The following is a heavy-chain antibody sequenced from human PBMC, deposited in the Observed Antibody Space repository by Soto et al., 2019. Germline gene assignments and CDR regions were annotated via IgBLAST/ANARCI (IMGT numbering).Heavy chain of an antibody. CDR1: GFTFNNYG. CDR2: IWYDGSNK. J-gene: IGHJ3*02. CDR3: ARGSGTYLSAAFDI. V-gene: IGHV3-33*01. Sequence: PGGSLRLSCAASGFTFNNYGMHWVCQAPGKGLEWVAVIWYDGSNKYYVDSVKGRFTISRDNSKNTLYLQMNSLRAEDTAVYYCARGSGTYLSAAFDIWGQGTMVTVSS. D-gene: IGHD1-26*01.